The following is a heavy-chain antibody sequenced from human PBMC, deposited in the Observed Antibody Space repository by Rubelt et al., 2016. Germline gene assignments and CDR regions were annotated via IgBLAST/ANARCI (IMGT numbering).Heavy chain of an antibody. V-gene: IGHV3-33*01. CDR2: IWYDGSNK. CDR3: TSSDFWSGYPNSDFDY. J-gene: IGHJ4*02. D-gene: IGHD3-3*01. Sequence: APGKGLEWVAVIWYDGSNKYYADSVKGRFTISRDNSKNTLYLQMNSLRAEDTAVYYCTSSDFWSGYPNSDFDYWGQGTLVTVSS.